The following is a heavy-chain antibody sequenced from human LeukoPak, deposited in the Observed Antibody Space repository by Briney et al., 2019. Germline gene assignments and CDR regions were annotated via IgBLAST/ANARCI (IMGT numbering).Heavy chain of an antibody. J-gene: IGHJ5*02. Sequence: SETLSLTCTVSGGSISSYYWSWIRQPPGKGLEWIAYIYYSGSTNYNPSLKSRVTISVDTSKNQFSLKLSSVTAADTAVYYCARVISERYDFWSGYLFPQNWFDPWGQGTLVTVSS. CDR3: ARVISERYDFWSGYLFPQNWFDP. D-gene: IGHD3-3*01. V-gene: IGHV4-59*01. CDR1: GGSISSYY. CDR2: IYYSGST.